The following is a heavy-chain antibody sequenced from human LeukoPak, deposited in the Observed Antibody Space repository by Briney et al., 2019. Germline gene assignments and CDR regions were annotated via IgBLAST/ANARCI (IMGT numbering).Heavy chain of an antibody. CDR3: ASTDYGDGNRYYYYYGMDV. V-gene: IGHV1-69*13. D-gene: IGHD4-17*01. J-gene: IGHJ6*04. CDR1: GGTFSSYA. CDR2: IIPIFGTA. Sequence: SVKVSCKASGGTFSSYAISWVRQAPGQGLEWMGGIIPIFGTANYAQKFQGRVTITADESTSTAYMELSSLRSEDTAVYYCASTDYGDGNRYYYYYGMDVWGKGTTVTVSS.